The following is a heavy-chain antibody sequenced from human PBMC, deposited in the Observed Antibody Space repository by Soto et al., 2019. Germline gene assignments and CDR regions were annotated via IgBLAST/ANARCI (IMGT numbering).Heavy chain of an antibody. CDR1: GGSFSCYY. V-gene: IGHV4-34*01. CDR2: INHSGST. D-gene: IGHD6-13*01. Sequence: SETLSLTCAVYGGSFSCYYWSWIRQAPGKGLEWIGEINHSGSTNYNPSLKSRVTISVDTSKNQFSLKLSSVTAADTAVYYCARVGIIAASLGGYYYYGMDVWGQGTTVTVSS. CDR3: ARVGIIAASLGGYYYYGMDV. J-gene: IGHJ6*02.